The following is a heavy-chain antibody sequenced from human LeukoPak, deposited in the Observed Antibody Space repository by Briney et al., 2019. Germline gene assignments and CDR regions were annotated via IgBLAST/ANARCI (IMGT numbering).Heavy chain of an antibody. V-gene: IGHV4-59*05. D-gene: IGHD3-16*01. CDR1: GGSISSYY. CDR3: ARHYGP. Sequence: PSETLSLTGTVSGGSISSYYWSWIRQPPGKGLEWIGSIYDSGSTYYNPSLKSRVTISVDTSKNQFSLKLNSVTAADTAVYYCARHYGPWGQGTLVTVSS. J-gene: IGHJ5*02. CDR2: IYDSGST.